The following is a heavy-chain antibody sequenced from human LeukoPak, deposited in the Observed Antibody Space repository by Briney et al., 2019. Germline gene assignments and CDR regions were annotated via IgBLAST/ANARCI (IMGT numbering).Heavy chain of an antibody. CDR3: AREVDGGDGHNYFDY. Sequence: ASVKVSCKASGGTFSSYAISWVRQAPGQGLEWMGGIIPIFGTANYAQKFQGRVTITADESTSTAYMELSSLRSEDTAVYYRAREVDGGDGHNYFDYWGQGTLVTVSS. J-gene: IGHJ4*02. D-gene: IGHD5-24*01. CDR2: IIPIFGTA. V-gene: IGHV1-69*13. CDR1: GGTFSSYA.